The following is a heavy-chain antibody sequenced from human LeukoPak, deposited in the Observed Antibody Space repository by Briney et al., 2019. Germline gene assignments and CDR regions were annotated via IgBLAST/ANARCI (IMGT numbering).Heavy chain of an antibody. D-gene: IGHD1-26*01. CDR3: ARGPSGSYDYYYYYYMDV. V-gene: IGHV1-18*01. CDR1: GYTFTSYG. CDR2: ISAYNGNT. J-gene: IGHJ6*03. Sequence: GASVKVSCKASGYTFTSYGISWVRQAPGQGLEWMGWISAYNGNTNYAQKLQGRVTMTTDTSTSTAYMELSSLRSEDTAVYYCARGPSGSYDYYYYYYMDVWGKGTTVTISS.